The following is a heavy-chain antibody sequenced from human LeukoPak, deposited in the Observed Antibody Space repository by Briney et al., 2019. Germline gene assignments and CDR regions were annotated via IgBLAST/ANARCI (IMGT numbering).Heavy chain of an antibody. CDR2: ISAYNGNT. Sequence: GASVKVSCKVSGYTLTELSMHWVRQAPGQGLEWMGWISAYNGNTNYAQKLQGRVTMTTDTSTSTAYMELRSLRSEDTAVYYCASIAVAGNFDYWGQGTLVTVSS. D-gene: IGHD6-19*01. V-gene: IGHV1-18*01. CDR3: ASIAVAGNFDY. CDR1: GYTLTELS. J-gene: IGHJ4*02.